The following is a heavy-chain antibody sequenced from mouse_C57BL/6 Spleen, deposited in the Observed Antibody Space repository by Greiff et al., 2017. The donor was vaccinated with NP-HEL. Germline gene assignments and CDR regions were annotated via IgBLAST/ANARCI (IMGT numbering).Heavy chain of an antibody. CDR2: IDPSDSET. J-gene: IGHJ4*01. D-gene: IGHD3-3*01. Sequence: QVQLKQPGAELVRPGSSVKLSCKASGYTFTSYWMHWVKQRPIQGLEWIGNIDPSDSETHYNQKFKDKATLTVDKSSSTAYMQLSSLTSEDSAVYYCARGLIYYAMDYWGQGTSVTVSS. CDR1: GYTFTSYW. V-gene: IGHV1-52*01. CDR3: ARGLIYYAMDY.